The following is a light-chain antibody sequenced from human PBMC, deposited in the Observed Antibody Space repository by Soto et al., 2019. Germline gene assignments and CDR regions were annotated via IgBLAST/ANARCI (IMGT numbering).Light chain of an antibody. CDR2: EVS. V-gene: IGLV2-14*01. CDR3: FSYTSSGTYV. Sequence: QSALTQPASVSGSPGQSITISCTETSSDVGNYKYVSWYQQHPGKAPKLMIYEVSNRPSGVSNRFSGSKSGNTASLTISGLQAEDETDYYCFSYTSSGTYVFGTGTKVTVL. CDR1: SSDVGNYKY. J-gene: IGLJ1*01.